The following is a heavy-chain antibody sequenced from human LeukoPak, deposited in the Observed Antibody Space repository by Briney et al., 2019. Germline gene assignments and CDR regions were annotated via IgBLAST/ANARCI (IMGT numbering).Heavy chain of an antibody. CDR1: GFTVSSNY. Sequence: GGSLRLSCAASGFTVSSNYMSWVRQAPGKGLEWVSVIYSDGSTHYADSVKGRFTISRDNSKNTLYLQMNSLRAEDTAVYYSARGMAGYFDYWGQGTLVTVSS. J-gene: IGHJ4*02. V-gene: IGHV3-66*01. CDR2: IYSDGST. CDR3: ARGMAGYFDY. D-gene: IGHD5-24*01.